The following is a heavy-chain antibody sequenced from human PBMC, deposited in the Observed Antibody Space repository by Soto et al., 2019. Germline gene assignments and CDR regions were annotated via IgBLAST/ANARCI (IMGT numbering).Heavy chain of an antibody. D-gene: IGHD6-19*01. Sequence: KPSETLSLTCAVYGGSFSNYHWSWIRQPPGKGLEWIGEINHSGGTNYIPSLKSRVTISVDTSKNQVSLKLNSVTAADTGIYYCARGQWLDNSWGQGTLVTVSS. V-gene: IGHV4-34*01. CDR3: ARGQWLDNS. J-gene: IGHJ4*02. CDR1: GGSFSNYH. CDR2: INHSGGT.